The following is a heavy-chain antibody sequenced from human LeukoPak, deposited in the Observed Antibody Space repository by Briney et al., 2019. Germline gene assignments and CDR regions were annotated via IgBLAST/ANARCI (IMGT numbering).Heavy chain of an antibody. CDR3: AKLLAAAGTGKDY. J-gene: IGHJ4*02. Sequence: GGSLRLSRAASGFTFSSYAMHWVRQAPGKGLEWVAFIRYDGINKDYADSVKGRFTISRDNSKNTLYLQMNSLRAEDTAVYYCAKLLAAAGTGKDYWGQGTLVTVSS. CDR1: GFTFSSYA. CDR2: IRYDGINK. D-gene: IGHD6-13*01. V-gene: IGHV3-30*02.